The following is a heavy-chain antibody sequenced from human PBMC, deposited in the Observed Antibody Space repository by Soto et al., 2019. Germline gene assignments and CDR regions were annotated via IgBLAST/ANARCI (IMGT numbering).Heavy chain of an antibody. Sequence: VQLVESGGGVVQPGRSLRLSCAASGFTFSDYAMHWVRQAPGKGLEWVAVVSHDGRNTHYADSVKGRFTISRDSSKNTVSLEMPRLRAEDTAVYYCAKGGRKWLVTSEFNYWGQGALVTVSS. CDR1: GFTFSDYA. CDR3: AKGGRKWLVTSEFNY. V-gene: IGHV3-30*18. CDR2: VSHDGRNT. D-gene: IGHD6-19*01. J-gene: IGHJ4*02.